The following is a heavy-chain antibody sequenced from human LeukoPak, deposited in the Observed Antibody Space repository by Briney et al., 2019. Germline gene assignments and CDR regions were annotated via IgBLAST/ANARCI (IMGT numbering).Heavy chain of an antibody. CDR2: ISGSDGNT. CDR1: GFTFSSYA. V-gene: IGHV3-23*01. CDR3: ATHSSGWYKGVDY. J-gene: IGHJ4*02. Sequence: GGSLRLSCAASGFTFSSYAMSWVRQGPGKGLEWVSAISGSDGNTYYADSVKGRFTISRDNSKNTLYLQMNSLRAEDTAVYYCATHSSGWYKGVDYWGQGTLVTVSS. D-gene: IGHD6-19*01.